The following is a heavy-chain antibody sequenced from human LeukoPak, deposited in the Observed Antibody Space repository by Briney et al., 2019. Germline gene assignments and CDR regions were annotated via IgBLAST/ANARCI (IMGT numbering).Heavy chain of an antibody. CDR2: IYYGGST. CDR1: GGSTSSYF. D-gene: IGHD5-18*01. CDR3: ARPGGYSYGLLDY. Sequence: SETLSPTCTVAGGSTSSYFWSWLQQPPGKGLGWSGFIYYGGSTNYNPSLKSRVTISVDTSKSQFSLKLSSVTAADTAVYYCARPGGYSYGLLDYWGEGTLVTVSS. J-gene: IGHJ4*02. V-gene: IGHV4-59*01.